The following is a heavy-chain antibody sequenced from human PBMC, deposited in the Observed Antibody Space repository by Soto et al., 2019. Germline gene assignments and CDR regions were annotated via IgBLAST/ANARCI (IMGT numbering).Heavy chain of an antibody. J-gene: IGHJ4*02. Sequence: QVQLVESGGGVVQPGTSLRLSCVASGFPFTTYGMHWVREGPGKGLEWVAVISFDGSNKYYADSVKGRFTISRDNSKNTLFLQMNSLRPEETALYYCVGGQYYFDFRGQGTLVTVS. CDR1: GFPFTTYG. CDR3: VGGQYYFDF. CDR2: ISFDGSNK. D-gene: IGHD3-10*01. V-gene: IGHV3-30*03.